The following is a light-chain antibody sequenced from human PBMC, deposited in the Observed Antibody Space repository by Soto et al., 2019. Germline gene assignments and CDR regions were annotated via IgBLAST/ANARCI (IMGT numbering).Light chain of an antibody. V-gene: IGKV3-20*01. CDR2: GAS. CDR1: PTVSSNY. J-gene: IGKJ5*01. Sequence: EIVMPQYPANLSVSPGERATLSFRSTPTVSSNYLACCQQRPGQAPRLLIYGASTSAAGIPDRFSGSGSGTDFTLTIIRLQAEDAAVYFCQQYTGPPTTFGQGTRLEIK. CDR3: QQYTGPPTT.